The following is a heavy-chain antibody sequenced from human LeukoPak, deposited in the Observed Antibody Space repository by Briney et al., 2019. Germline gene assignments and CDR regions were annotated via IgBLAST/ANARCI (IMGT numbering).Heavy chain of an antibody. D-gene: IGHD1-1*01. CDR1: GGTFSSYA. CDR2: IIPIFGTA. V-gene: IGHV1-69*06. CDR3: ASSGTTLRYYYYYMDV. J-gene: IGHJ6*03. Sequence: ASVKVSCKASGGTFSSYAISWVRQAPGQGLEWMGGIIPIFGTANYAQKFQGRVTITADKSTSTAYMELSSLRSEDTAVYYCASSGTTLRYYYYYMDVWGKGTTVTVSS.